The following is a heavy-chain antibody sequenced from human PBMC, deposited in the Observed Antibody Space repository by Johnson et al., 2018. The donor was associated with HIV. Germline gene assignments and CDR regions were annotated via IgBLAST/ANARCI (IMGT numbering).Heavy chain of an antibody. CDR3: ARPDSSSARAHDAFNI. Sequence: VQLVESGGGVVQPGRSLRLSCAASGFTFDDFTMHWVRQAPGKGLEWVSSISWNSGGIDFADSVKGRFTISRDNAKNSLYLQMNSLRAEDTAVYYCARPDSSSARAHDAFNIWGQGTMVTVSS. CDR1: GFTFDDFT. V-gene: IGHV3-9*01. CDR2: ISWNSGGI. J-gene: IGHJ3*02. D-gene: IGHD6-6*01.